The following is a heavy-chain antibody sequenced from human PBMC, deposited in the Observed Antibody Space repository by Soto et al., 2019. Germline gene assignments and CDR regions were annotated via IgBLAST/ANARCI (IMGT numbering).Heavy chain of an antibody. V-gene: IGHV4-59*08. Sequence: SETLSLTCDVSGGSLSSYYWSWIRQPPGQGLEWIGYIYYSGSTNYNPSLKSRVTISVDTSKNQFSLKLSSVTAADTAVYYCARHDFRYYDILTGYYQSYGMDVWGKGTTVTVSS. D-gene: IGHD3-9*01. CDR1: GGSLSSYY. CDR2: IYYSGST. CDR3: ARHDFRYYDILTGYYQSYGMDV. J-gene: IGHJ6*04.